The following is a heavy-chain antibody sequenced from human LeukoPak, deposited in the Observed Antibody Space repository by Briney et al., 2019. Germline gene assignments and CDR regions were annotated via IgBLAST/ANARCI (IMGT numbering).Heavy chain of an antibody. D-gene: IGHD2-15*01. J-gene: IGHJ4*02. CDR1: GFTFSTYG. CDR2: ISYDGSNE. Sequence: GGSLRLSCAASGFTFSTYGMHWIRQAPDKGLEWVALISYDGSNEYYADSVKGRFTISRDNSKNTLYLQMNSLSADDTAVYYCARNLAYCSAGRCYLDSWGQGTLVTVSS. CDR3: ARNLAYCSAGRCYLDS. V-gene: IGHV3-30*03.